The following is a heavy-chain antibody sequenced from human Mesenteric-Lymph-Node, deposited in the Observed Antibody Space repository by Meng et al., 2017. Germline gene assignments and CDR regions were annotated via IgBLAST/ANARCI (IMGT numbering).Heavy chain of an antibody. CDR2: ISGSGGGT. CDR3: AKDPQWLRY. D-gene: IGHD6-19*01. Sequence: GESLKISCAVSGFTFSSYAMTWVRLAPGQGLEWVSDISGSGGGTDHADSVKGRFTISRDNSENTLCLQMNSLRAEDTAVYYCAKDPQWLRYWGQGTLVTVSS. J-gene: IGHJ4*02. V-gene: IGHV3-23*01. CDR1: GFTFSSYA.